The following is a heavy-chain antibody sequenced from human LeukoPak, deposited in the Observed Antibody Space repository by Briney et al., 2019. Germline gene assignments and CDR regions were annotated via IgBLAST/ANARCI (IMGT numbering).Heavy chain of an antibody. D-gene: IGHD3-3*01. CDR2: INSDGSSK. Sequence: GGSLRLSCAASGFTFSSYWMHWVRQAPGKGLVWVSRINSDGSSKSYADSVKGRFIISRDNAKNTLYLQMNSLRAEDTAVYYCARDRPTYYDFWSGYYGEAASYYFDYWGQGTLVTVSS. J-gene: IGHJ4*02. V-gene: IGHV3-74*01. CDR1: GFTFSSYW. CDR3: ARDRPTYYDFWSGYYGEAASYYFDY.